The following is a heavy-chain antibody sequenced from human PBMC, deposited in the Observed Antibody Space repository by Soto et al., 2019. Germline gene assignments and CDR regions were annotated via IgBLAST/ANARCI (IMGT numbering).Heavy chain of an antibody. CDR2: INAGIGDT. V-gene: IGHV1-3*01. CDR3: ARDFGMVVVAPGY. Sequence: ASGKVSRKASRYTFTRHAMHWGRRVPGQRLGWMGWINAGIGDTEYSEKFQGRVTITRDTSASTAYMELSSLRSEDTAVYYCARDFGMVVVAPGYWGQGTLVTVSS. D-gene: IGHD2-15*01. J-gene: IGHJ4*02. CDR1: RYTFTRHA.